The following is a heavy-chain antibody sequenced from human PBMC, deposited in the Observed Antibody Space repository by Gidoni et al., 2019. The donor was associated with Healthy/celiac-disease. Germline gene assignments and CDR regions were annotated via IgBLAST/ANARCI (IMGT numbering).Heavy chain of an antibody. CDR3: ARGDGDYSI. CDR2: ISAYNGNT. J-gene: IGHJ3*02. D-gene: IGHD4-17*01. Sequence: ISAYNGNTNYAQKLQGRVTMTTDTSTSTAYMELRSLRSDDTAVYYCARGDGDYSIWGQGTMVTVSS. V-gene: IGHV1-18*01.